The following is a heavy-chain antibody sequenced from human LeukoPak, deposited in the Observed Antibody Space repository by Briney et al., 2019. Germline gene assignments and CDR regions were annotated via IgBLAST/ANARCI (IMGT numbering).Heavy chain of an antibody. Sequence: GGSLRLSCAASGFTFSSFSMNWVRQAPGKGLEWVSYISSSSSTIYYADSVKGRFTISRDNAKNSLYLQMNSLRAEDTAVYYCARGIQLWLRDYWGQGTLVTVSS. J-gene: IGHJ4*02. D-gene: IGHD5-18*01. CDR3: ARGIQLWLRDY. CDR1: GFTFSSFS. CDR2: ISSSSSTI. V-gene: IGHV3-48*01.